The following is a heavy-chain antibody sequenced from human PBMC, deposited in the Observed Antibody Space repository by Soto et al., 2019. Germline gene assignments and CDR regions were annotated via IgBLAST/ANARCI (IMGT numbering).Heavy chain of an antibody. CDR3: ARGNSITMSHNWFDP. CDR1: GYSISSGYY. J-gene: IGHJ5*02. Sequence: SETLSLTCAVSGYSISSGYYWGWIRQPPGKGLEWIGSIYHSGSTYYNPSLKSRVTISVDTSKNQFSLKLSSVTAADTAVYYCARGNSITMSHNWFDPWGQGTLVTVSS. D-gene: IGHD3-10*02. CDR2: IYHSGST. V-gene: IGHV4-38-2*01.